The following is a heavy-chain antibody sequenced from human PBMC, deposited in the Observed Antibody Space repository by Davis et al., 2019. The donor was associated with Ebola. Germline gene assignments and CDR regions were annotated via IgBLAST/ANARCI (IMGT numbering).Heavy chain of an antibody. D-gene: IGHD2-15*01. V-gene: IGHV3-30*18. Sequence: GESLKIPFAASGFTFTYYGMHWVRQAPGKGLEWVALISYDGSNKYYADSVKGRFTISRDNSKNTLYLQMNSLRAEDAAVYYCAKVSCTGSSCYLGPADYWGQGTLVTVSS. CDR1: GFTFTYYG. J-gene: IGHJ4*02. CDR2: ISYDGSNK. CDR3: AKVSCTGSSCYLGPADY.